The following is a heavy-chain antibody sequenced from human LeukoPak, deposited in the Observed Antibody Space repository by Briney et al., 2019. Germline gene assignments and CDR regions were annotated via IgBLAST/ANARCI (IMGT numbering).Heavy chain of an antibody. D-gene: IGHD3-22*01. Sequence: SETLSLTCAVSGYSISSGYYWGWLRQPPGKGLEWIGSIYHSGSTYYNPSLKSRVNISVDTSKNQFSLKLSSVTAADTAVYYCARMSLVVVITVFDYWGQGTLVTVSS. CDR1: GYSISSGYY. J-gene: IGHJ4*02. CDR3: ARMSLVVVITVFDY. CDR2: IYHSGST. V-gene: IGHV4-38-2*01.